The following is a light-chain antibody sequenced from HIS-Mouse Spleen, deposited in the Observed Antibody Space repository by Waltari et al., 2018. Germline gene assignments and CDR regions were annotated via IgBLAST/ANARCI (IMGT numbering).Light chain of an antibody. CDR2: SNN. CDR3: AAWDDSLNGNYV. Sequence: QYVLTQPPSASVTPGPRVTISCSVSSPNTGSTTVHVDQQLPGTAPKLLIYSNNQRPSGVPDRFSGSKSGTSASLAISGLQSEDEADYYCAAWDDSLNGNYVFGTGTKVTVL. CDR1: SPNTGSTT. J-gene: IGLJ1*01. V-gene: IGLV1-44*01.